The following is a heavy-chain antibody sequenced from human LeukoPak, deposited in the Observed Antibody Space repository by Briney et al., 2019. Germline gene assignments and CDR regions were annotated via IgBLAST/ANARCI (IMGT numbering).Heavy chain of an antibody. CDR2: IYYSGST. D-gene: IGHD1-26*01. Sequence: SETLSLTCTVSGGSISNYYWSWIRQPPGKGLEWIGYIYYSGSTNYNPSLKSRVTISVDTSKNQFSLKLSSVTAADTAVYYCARQGDDAFDIWGQGTMVTVSS. J-gene: IGHJ3*02. CDR1: GGSISNYY. V-gene: IGHV4-59*08. CDR3: ARQGDDAFDI.